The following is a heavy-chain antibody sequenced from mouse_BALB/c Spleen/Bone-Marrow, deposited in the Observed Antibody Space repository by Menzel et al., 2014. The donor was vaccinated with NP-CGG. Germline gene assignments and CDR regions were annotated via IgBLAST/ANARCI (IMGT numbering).Heavy chain of an antibody. J-gene: IGHJ2*01. V-gene: IGHV14-3*02. Sequence: EVQLQQSGAELVKPGASVKLSCTASGFNIKDTYMHWVKQRPEQGLEWIGRIDPANGNTKYDPKFQGKATITADTSSNTASLHSTSVSSEDTVVSFCASFVYTYSFYSWGDGTPLSLSS. CDR1: GFNIKDTY. CDR3: ASFVYTYSFYS. CDR2: IDPANGNT.